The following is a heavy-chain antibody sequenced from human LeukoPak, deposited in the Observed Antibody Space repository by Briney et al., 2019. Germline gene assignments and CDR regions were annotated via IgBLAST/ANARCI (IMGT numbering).Heavy chain of an antibody. CDR2: IRAKTYGGTT. J-gene: IGHJ4*02. CDR1: GFTFGDYA. Sequence: GGSLTLSCTASGFTFGDYAMSWFRQAPGMGLEWVGFIRAKTYGGTTQYAASVKDRFTISRDDSESIAYLQMNSLKTEDTAVYYCARADYGGNAGGFWGQGTLVTVSS. V-gene: IGHV3-49*03. CDR3: ARADYGGNAGGF. D-gene: IGHD4-23*01.